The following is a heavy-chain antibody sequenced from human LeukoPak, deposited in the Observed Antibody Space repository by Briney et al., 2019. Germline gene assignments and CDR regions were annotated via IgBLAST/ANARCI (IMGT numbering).Heavy chain of an antibody. V-gene: IGHV3-13*01. CDR2: IGTAGDT. D-gene: IGHD6-6*01. J-gene: IGHJ5*02. Sequence: PGGSLRLSCAASGFTFSSYDMHWVRQAPGKGLEWVSAIGTAGDTYYPGSVKGRFTISRENAKNSLYLQMNSLRAGDTAVYYCARRIAASGGFDPWGQGTLVTVSS. CDR1: GFTFSSYD. CDR3: ARRIAASGGFDP.